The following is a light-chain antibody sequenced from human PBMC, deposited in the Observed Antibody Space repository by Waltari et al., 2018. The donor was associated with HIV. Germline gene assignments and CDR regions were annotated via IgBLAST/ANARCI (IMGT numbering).Light chain of an antibody. Sequence: SELTQDPAVSVALGQTVSITCQGDSLRTYYASWYLQKPGQAPVLVISPIHNRPSGIQDRFSGSSSGNTASLTITGAQAEDEGYYYCNSRDRAGHHVVFGGGTKLTVL. CDR3: NSRDRAGHHVV. V-gene: IGLV3-19*01. CDR1: SLRTYY. CDR2: PIH. J-gene: IGLJ3*02.